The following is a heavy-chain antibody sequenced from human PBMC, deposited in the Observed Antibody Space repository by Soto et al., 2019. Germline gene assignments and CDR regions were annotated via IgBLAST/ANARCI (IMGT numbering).Heavy chain of an antibody. D-gene: IGHD3-10*01. J-gene: IGHJ3*02. CDR1: GGTLSDHG. V-gene: IGHV1-69*06. CDR2: TIPVFNTA. CDR3: ARGVYGSGNYYTGPSAFDI. Sequence: QVQLEQSGAEVKKPGSSVKVSCKASGGTLSDHGVAWLRQAPGQGLEWMGGTIPVFNTAKYAQKFQGSVTVTAYKFTNIAYMELSSLRSEDTAFYFCARGVYGSGNYYTGPSAFDIWGQGTMVIVSS.